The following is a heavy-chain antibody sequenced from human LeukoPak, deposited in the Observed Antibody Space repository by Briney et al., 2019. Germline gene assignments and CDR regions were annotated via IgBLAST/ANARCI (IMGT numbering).Heavy chain of an antibody. CDR1: GYTLTELS. J-gene: IGHJ5*02. Sequence: GASVKVSCKVSGYTLTELSMHWVRQAPGEGLEWMGGFDPEDGETIYAQKFQGRVTMTEDTSTDTAYMELSSLRSEDTAVYYCATGGGVSGSYYKSWFDPWGQGTLVTVSS. CDR2: FDPEDGET. D-gene: IGHD3-10*01. CDR3: ATGGGVSGSYYKSWFDP. V-gene: IGHV1-24*01.